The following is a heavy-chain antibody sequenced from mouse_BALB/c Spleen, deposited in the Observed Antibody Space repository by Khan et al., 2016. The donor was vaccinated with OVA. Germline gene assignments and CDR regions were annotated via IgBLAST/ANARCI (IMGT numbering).Heavy chain of an antibody. CDR3: ARGYFGNYEFVY. Sequence: QVQLKESGAELVKPGASVKLSCKTSGYTFTSYWIQWVKQRPGQGLGWIGQIFPGTGTTYYNENFKGTATLTVDTSSSTAYVQLSSLTSEDSAVYFCARGYFGNYEFVYWGQGTLVTVSP. D-gene: IGHD2-1*01. CDR2: IFPGTGTT. V-gene: IGHV1S132*01. CDR1: GYTFTSYW. J-gene: IGHJ3*01.